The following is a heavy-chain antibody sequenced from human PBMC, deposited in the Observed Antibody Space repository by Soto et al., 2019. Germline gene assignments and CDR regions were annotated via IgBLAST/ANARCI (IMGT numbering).Heavy chain of an antibody. D-gene: IGHD1-26*01. CDR2: IHSDGSST. CDR1: GFTFSYYW. Sequence: EVQLLESGGGLVQPGESLRLSCAASGFTFSYYWMHWVHQVPGMGLVWVSRIHSDGSSTTYADSVKGRFTISRDNARNTVYLQMNSLRAEDTAVYYCARGDRGAFDLWGQGTVVTVSS. V-gene: IGHV3-74*01. CDR3: ARGDRGAFDL. J-gene: IGHJ3*01.